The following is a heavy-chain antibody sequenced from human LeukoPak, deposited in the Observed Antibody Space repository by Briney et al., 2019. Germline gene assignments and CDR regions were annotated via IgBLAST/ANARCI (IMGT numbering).Heavy chain of an antibody. CDR3: ARVSESGSLDY. D-gene: IGHD1-26*01. Sequence: GASVKVSCKASGYTFTGYYMHWVRQAPGQRLEWMGWINPNSGGTNYAQKFQGRVTMTRDTSISTAYMELSSLRSDNTAVYYCARVSESGSLDYWGQGTLVTVSS. J-gene: IGHJ4*02. CDR2: INPNSGGT. V-gene: IGHV1-2*02. CDR1: GYTFTGYY.